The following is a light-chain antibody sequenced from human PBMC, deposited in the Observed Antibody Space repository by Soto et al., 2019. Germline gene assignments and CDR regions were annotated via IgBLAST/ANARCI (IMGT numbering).Light chain of an antibody. V-gene: IGKV3-15*01. CDR3: QQYNKWTLIT. J-gene: IGKJ5*01. CDR2: DAS. Sequence: SALTQAPARLSVSPWERAILSWRSRQNVYNNLAWYQQKPGQAPRLLIFDASTTATGIPARFSGSGSGTEFTLTISGLQSEDFAIYYCQQYNKWTLITFGQGTRLEIK. CDR1: QNVYNN.